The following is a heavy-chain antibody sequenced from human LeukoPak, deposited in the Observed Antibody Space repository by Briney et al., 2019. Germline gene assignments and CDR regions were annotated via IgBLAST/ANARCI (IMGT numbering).Heavy chain of an antibody. CDR2: FDPGDGES. CDR3: AAGGVYDLFDY. J-gene: IGHJ4*02. D-gene: IGHD5/OR15-5a*01. V-gene: IGHV1-24*01. CDR1: GYTLSDLS. Sequence: ASVTVSCKVSGYTLSDLSMHWVRQAPGKGLEWMGGFDPGDGESIYTQKFQGRVTMTEDTSTDTAYMELSSLRSEDTAVYYCAAGGVYDLFDYWGQGTLVTVSS.